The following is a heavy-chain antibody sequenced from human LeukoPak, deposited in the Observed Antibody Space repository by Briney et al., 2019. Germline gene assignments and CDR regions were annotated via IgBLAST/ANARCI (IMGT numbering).Heavy chain of an antibody. CDR1: GGSISSYY. D-gene: IGHD3-22*01. J-gene: IGHJ6*02. V-gene: IGHV4-59*01. CDR3: ASYYYDPKGDYYGMDV. CDR2: IYYSGST. Sequence: PSETLSLTCTVSGGSISSYYWSWIRRPPGKGLEWIGYIYYSGSTNYNPSLESRVTISVDTSKNQFSLKLSSVTAADTAVYYCASYYYDPKGDYYGMDVWGQGTTVTVSS.